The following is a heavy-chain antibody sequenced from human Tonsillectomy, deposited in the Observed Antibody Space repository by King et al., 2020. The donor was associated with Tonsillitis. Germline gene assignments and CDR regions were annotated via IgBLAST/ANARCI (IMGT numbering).Heavy chain of an antibody. CDR2: IGSIRGTK. J-gene: IGHJ4*02. CDR1: GFTFSSNR. V-gene: IGHV3-48*01. Sequence: VQLVESGGGLVQPGGSLRLSCAASGFTFSSNRINWFRQAPGKGLEWVSYIGSIRGTKYYADCGKGRLPISRDNAKNSLYLQMNSLRAEDTAVYYCARDLGYDILTGYYMYFDYWGQGTLVTVSS. D-gene: IGHD3-9*01. CDR3: ARDLGYDILTGYYMYFDY.